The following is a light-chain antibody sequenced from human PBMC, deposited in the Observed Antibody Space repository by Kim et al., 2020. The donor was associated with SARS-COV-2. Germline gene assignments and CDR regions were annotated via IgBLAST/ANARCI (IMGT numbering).Light chain of an antibody. Sequence: SLSQGERATLSCRASQSISSLAWYQHKPGQAPRLLIYDASNRATGIPARFSGSGSGTDFTLTISSLEPEDFAVYFCQQRSTWPPYTFGQGTKLEI. CDR1: QSISS. V-gene: IGKV3-11*01. J-gene: IGKJ2*01. CDR3: QQRSTWPPYT. CDR2: DAS.